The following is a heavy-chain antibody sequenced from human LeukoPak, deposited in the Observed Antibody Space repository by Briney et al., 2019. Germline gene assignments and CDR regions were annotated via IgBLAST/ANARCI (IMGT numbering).Heavy chain of an antibody. Sequence: SETLSPTCAVYGGSFSGYYWSWIRQPPGKGLEWIGEINHSGSTNYNPSLKSRVTISVDTSKNQFSLKLSSVTAADTAVYYCARVRYCSGGSCHAADYWGQGTLVTVSS. D-gene: IGHD2-15*01. V-gene: IGHV4-34*01. J-gene: IGHJ4*02. CDR1: GGSFSGYY. CDR2: INHSGST. CDR3: ARVRYCSGGSCHAADY.